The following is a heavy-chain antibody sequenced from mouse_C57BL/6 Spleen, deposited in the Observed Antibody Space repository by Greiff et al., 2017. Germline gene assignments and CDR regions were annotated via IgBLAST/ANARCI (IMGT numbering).Heavy chain of an antibody. V-gene: IGHV3-6*01. J-gene: IGHJ1*03. CDR1: GYSITSGYY. Sequence: DVKLQESGPGLVKPSQSLSLTCSVTGYSITSGYYWNWIRQFPGNKLEWMGYISYDGSNNYNPSLKNRISITRDTSKNQFFLNLNSVTTEDTATYYCARDITRYFDVWGTGTTVTVSS. CDR2: ISYDGSN. CDR3: ARDITRYFDV. D-gene: IGHD2-4*01.